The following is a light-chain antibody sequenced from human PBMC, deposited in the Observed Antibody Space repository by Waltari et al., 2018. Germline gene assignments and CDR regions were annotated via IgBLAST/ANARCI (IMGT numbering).Light chain of an antibody. J-gene: IGLJ2*01. CDR3: SSFAGSSQML. V-gene: IGLV2-8*01. Sequence: QSALTQPPSASGSPGQSVTISCTGTSSEVGGFDYVSWYQQHPGKVPRLMIYEVSKRPSGVPDRFSGSESGNTASLTVSGLQVEDEADYYCSSFAGSSQMLFGGGTKLTVL. CDR1: SSEVGGFDY. CDR2: EVS.